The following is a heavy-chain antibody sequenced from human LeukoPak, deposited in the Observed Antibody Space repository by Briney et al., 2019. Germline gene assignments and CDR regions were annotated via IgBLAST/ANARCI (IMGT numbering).Heavy chain of an antibody. J-gene: IGHJ3*02. CDR3: ARRGIAAASHAGPDAFDI. CDR1: GFTFSSYS. Sequence: GGSLRLSCAASGFTFSSYSMNWVRQAPGKGLEWVSSISSSSSDIYYADSVKGRFTISRDNAKNSLYLQMNSLRAEDTAVYYCARRGIAAASHAGPDAFDIWGQGTMVTVSS. V-gene: IGHV3-21*01. CDR2: ISSSSSDI. D-gene: IGHD6-13*01.